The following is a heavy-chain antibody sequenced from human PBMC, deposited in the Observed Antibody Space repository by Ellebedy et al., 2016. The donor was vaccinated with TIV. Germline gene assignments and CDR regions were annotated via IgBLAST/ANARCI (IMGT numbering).Heavy chain of an antibody. Sequence: PGGSLRLSCAASGFTVSNNYMSWVRQTPGKGLEWVSAIRDNGESTYYANSVRGRFTISRDNSKNTLYLRMKNLRAEDTAIYYCASNQRSYGSGGYFAYWGQGTLVTVSS. V-gene: IGHV3-23*01. CDR3: ASNQRSYGSGGYFAY. J-gene: IGHJ4*02. D-gene: IGHD3-10*01. CDR1: GFTVSNNY. CDR2: IRDNGEST.